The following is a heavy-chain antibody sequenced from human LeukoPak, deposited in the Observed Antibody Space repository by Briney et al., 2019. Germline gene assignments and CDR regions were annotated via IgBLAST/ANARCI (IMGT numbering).Heavy chain of an antibody. D-gene: IGHD6-13*01. CDR3: ARSIAAALGY. CDR2: ISYDGSNK. V-gene: IGHV3-30-3*01. J-gene: IGHJ4*02. CDR1: GFTFSSYA. Sequence: GGSLRLSCAASGFTFSSYAMHWVRQAPGKGLEWVAVISYDGSNKYYADSVKGRFTISRDNSKNTLYLQMNSLRAEDTAVYYCARSIAAALGYWGQGTLVTVSS.